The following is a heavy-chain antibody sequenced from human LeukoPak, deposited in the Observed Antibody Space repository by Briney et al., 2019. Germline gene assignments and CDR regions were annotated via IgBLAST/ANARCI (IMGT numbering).Heavy chain of an antibody. J-gene: IGHJ3*02. CDR1: GGSISSYY. Sequence: SDTLSLTCTVSGGSISSYYWIWIRQPAGKGLEWIVRIYTSGSTNYNPSLKSRVTISVDRSKNQMSLTLSSVTAADTAVYYCARCLGFLIGSSWYPDAFDIWGQGTMVTVSS. CDR2: IYTSGST. D-gene: IGHD6-13*01. CDR3: ARCLGFLIGSSWYPDAFDI. V-gene: IGHV4-4*07.